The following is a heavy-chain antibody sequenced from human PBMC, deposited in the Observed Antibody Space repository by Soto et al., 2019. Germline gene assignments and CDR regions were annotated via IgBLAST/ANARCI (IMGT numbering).Heavy chain of an antibody. D-gene: IGHD3-9*01. CDR2: INAGNGNT. Sequence: ASVKVSCKASGYTFTSYAMHWVRQAPGQRLEWMGWINAGNGNTKYSQKFQGRVTITRDTSASTAYMELSSLRSEDTAVYYCASGPIRYFDWFPVGAGDAFGFWGQGTLVTVSS. CDR3: ASGPIRYFDWFPVGAGDAFGF. CDR1: GYTFTSYA. J-gene: IGHJ3*01. V-gene: IGHV1-3*01.